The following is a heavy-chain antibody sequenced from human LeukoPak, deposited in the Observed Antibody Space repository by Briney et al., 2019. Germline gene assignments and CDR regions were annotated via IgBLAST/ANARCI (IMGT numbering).Heavy chain of an antibody. V-gene: IGHV3-30*18. Sequence: GGSLRLSCAASGFTFSSYGMHWVRQAPGKGLEWVAVISYDGSNKYYADSVKGRFTISRDNSKNTLYLQMNSLRAEDTAVYYCAKDVGVEDIVVVVAATFDYWGQGTLVTVSS. J-gene: IGHJ4*02. CDR2: ISYDGSNK. CDR1: GFTFSSYG. D-gene: IGHD2-15*01. CDR3: AKDVGVEDIVVVVAATFDY.